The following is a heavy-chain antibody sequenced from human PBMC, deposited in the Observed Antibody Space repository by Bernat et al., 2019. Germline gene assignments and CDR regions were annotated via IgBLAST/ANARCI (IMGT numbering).Heavy chain of an antibody. CDR3: ARERYSSSYCDY. CDR1: ISSYY. D-gene: IGHD6-6*01. CDR2: IYYSGST. J-gene: IGHJ4*01. V-gene: IGHV4-59*01. Sequence: ISSYYWSWIRQPPGKGLEWIGYIYYSGSTNYTPSLKSRVTISVDTSKNQFSLKLSSVTAADTAVYYCARERYSSSYCDYWG.